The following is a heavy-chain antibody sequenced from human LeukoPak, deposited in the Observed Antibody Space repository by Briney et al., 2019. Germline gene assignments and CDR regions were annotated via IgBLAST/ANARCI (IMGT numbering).Heavy chain of an antibody. J-gene: IGHJ3*02. V-gene: IGHV3-43*02. CDR3: AKDLSSLFNSFII. CDR2: ISADGTRT. D-gene: IGHD2/OR15-2a*01. Sequence: GGSLRLSCAASGFTFDEYAMHWVRQAPGKGLEWVSLISADGTRTFNVASVKGRFTVSRDNNKNSLYLQMNNLRTEDTALYYCAKDLSSLFNSFIIWGQGTLVTVSS. CDR1: GFTFDEYA.